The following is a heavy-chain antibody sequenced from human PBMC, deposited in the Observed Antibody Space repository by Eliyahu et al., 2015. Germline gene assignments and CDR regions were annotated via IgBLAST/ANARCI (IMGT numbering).Heavy chain of an antibody. D-gene: IGHD5-18*01. V-gene: IGHV1-46*01. Sequence: QVHLVQSGAEVKRPGASVKVSCMASGYTFTXYYXHWVRQAPRQGLEWMGILNPSNGDTNYAQEFQGRVTMTRDTSTSTVYMELGRLTGDDTAVYYCVRGGLPYRPLDDYYYYGMDVWGQGTSVFVSS. CDR3: VRGGLPYRPLDDYYYYGMDV. CDR2: LNPSNGDT. J-gene: IGHJ6*02. CDR1: GYTFTXYY.